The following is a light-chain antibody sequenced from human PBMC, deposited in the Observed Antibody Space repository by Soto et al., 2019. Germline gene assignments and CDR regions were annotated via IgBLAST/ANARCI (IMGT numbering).Light chain of an antibody. V-gene: IGKV3-11*01. CDR1: QTVSSY. J-gene: IGKJ5*01. CDR2: DAS. Sequence: EIVLTQSPATLSLSPGERATLSCRASQTVSSYLAWYQQKPGQAPRLLVYDASDRATGIPARFSGSGSGTDFSLTISSLEPEDSAVYYCQQRGTFGQGTRLEIK. CDR3: QQRGT.